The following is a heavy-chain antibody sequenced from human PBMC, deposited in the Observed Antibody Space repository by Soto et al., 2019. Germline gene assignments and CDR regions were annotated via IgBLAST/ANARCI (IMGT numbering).Heavy chain of an antibody. J-gene: IGHJ4*02. D-gene: IGHD2-15*01. CDR1: GFTFSSYG. CDR3: AKGIRYCSGGSCPDY. CDR2: ISYDGSNK. V-gene: IGHV3-30*18. Sequence: GGSLRLSCAASGFTFSSYGMRWVRQAPGKGLEWVAVISYDGSNKYYADSVKGRFTISRDNSKNTLYLQMNSLRAEDTAVYYCAKGIRYCSGGSCPDYWGQGTLVTVSS.